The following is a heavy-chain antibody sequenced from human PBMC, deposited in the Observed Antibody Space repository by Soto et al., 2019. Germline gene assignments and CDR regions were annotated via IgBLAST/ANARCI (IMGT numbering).Heavy chain of an antibody. V-gene: IGHV3-23*01. J-gene: IGHJ4*02. CDR3: AKSGSHSYFDY. D-gene: IGHD3-10*01. CDR2: VTPSGDNT. Sequence: GGSLRLSCAASAFTFGSFAMTWVRQAPGKGLEWVSSVTPSGDNTYYADSVKGRFTTSRGNSKNTLYLQMNSLRAEDTAVHYCAKSGSHSYFDYWGQGTLVTISS. CDR1: AFTFGSFA.